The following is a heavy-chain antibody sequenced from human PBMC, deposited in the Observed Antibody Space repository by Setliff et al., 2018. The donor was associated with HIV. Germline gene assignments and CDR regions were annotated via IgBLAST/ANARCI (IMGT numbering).Heavy chain of an antibody. J-gene: IGHJ6*03. CDR3: SKVSEHRTSSGSFYYYMDV. CDR2: IIALFGTA. V-gene: IGHV1-69*13. D-gene: IGHD6-6*01. Sequence: SVKVSCKASGGTFNINAVTWVRQAPGQGLEWVGAIIALFGTANYAQKFQGRVTITADDSTSTVYMEVRSLRSADTAVYYCSKVSEHRTSSGSFYYYMDVWGEGTTVTVSS. CDR1: GGTFNINA.